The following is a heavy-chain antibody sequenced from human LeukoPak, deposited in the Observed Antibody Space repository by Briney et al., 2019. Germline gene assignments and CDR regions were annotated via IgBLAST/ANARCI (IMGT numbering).Heavy chain of an antibody. Sequence: PSETLSLTCTVSGYSTSRGYYWAWIRQPPGKGLEGIGSIFHTGSTYHNPSLKSRVTISVDTSKNQFSLKLNSVTAADTAVYYCAKDQRFALSNYDYWGQGTLVTVSS. CDR2: IFHTGST. CDR3: AKDQRFALSNYDY. J-gene: IGHJ4*02. V-gene: IGHV4-38-2*02. D-gene: IGHD2/OR15-2a*01. CDR1: GYSTSRGYY.